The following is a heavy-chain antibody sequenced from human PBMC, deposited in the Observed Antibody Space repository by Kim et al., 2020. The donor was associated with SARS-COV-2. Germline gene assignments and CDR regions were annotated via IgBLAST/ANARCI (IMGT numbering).Heavy chain of an antibody. CDR2: ISGSGGST. J-gene: IGHJ3*02. D-gene: IGHD2-15*01. Sequence: GGSLRLSCAASGFTFSSYAMSLVRQAPGKGLEWVSAISGSGGSTYYADSVKGRFTISRDNSKNTLYLQMNSLRAEDTAVYYCAKELGYCSGGSCWGNAFDIWGQGTMVTVSS. V-gene: IGHV3-23*01. CDR3: AKELGYCSGGSCWGNAFDI. CDR1: GFTFSSYA.